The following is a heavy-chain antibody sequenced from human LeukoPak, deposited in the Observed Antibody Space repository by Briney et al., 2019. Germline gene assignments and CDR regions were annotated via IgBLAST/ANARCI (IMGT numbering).Heavy chain of an antibody. CDR3: ATRAAAPYYYYGMDV. CDR1: GGTFSSYA. Sequence: SVNVSCKASGGTFSSYAISWVRQAPGQGLEWMGGIIPIFGTANYAQKFQGRVTITADESTSTAYMELSSLRSEDTAVYYCATRAAAPYYYYGMDVWGQGTTVTVSS. CDR2: IIPIFGTA. J-gene: IGHJ6*02. V-gene: IGHV1-69*13.